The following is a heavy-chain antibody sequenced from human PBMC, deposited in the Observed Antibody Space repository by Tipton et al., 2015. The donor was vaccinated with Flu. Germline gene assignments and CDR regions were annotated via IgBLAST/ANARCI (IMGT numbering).Heavy chain of an antibody. CDR1: GYTFTSYG. Sequence: QVQLVQSGAEVKKPGASVKVSCKGSGYTFTSYGFSWVRQAPGQGLEWMGRINSNNGNTNYAQKLQGRVTMTTDTSTSTAYMELRSLRSDDTAVYYCARDRDSRTSGGYWGQGTLVTVSS. CDR3: ARDRDSRTSGGY. J-gene: IGHJ4*02. D-gene: IGHD3-22*01. V-gene: IGHV1-18*01. CDR2: INSNNGNT.